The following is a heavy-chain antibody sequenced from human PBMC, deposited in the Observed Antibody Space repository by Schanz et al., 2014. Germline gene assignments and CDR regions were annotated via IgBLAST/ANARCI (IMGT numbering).Heavy chain of an antibody. Sequence: QVQLVQSGAEVKKPGASVKVSCKASGYTFTAYYFHWVRQAPGQGLEWMGIINPTGGSTSYAQRFQGRVTVTRDTSTSTVYMELSSLRSEDTAVYYCARAAYGGYTSTPLRYWGQGTLVTVSS. D-gene: IGHD5-12*01. CDR1: GYTFTAYY. J-gene: IGHJ4*02. CDR2: INPTGGST. CDR3: ARAAYGGYTSTPLRY. V-gene: IGHV1-46*01.